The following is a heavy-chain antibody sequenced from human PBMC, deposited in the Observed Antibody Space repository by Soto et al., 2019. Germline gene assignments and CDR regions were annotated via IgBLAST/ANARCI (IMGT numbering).Heavy chain of an antibody. J-gene: IGHJ4*02. V-gene: IGHV1-46*01. CDR2: TNPNDAGT. CDR3: ARRALGSIDY. Sequence: QVQLVQSGAEVKKPGASVKVSCKASGYTLTTYDLHWVRQVPGQGLEWMAITNPNDAGTSYAQEFQGRATVTRDTSTSTVYMELNSLRSEDTAVYYCARRALGSIDYWGQGTLVTVSS. CDR1: GYTLTTYD.